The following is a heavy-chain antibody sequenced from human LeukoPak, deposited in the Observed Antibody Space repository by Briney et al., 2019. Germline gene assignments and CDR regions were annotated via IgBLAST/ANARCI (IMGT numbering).Heavy chain of an antibody. V-gene: IGHV4-38-2*02. CDR3: ARDTTF. Sequence: SETLSLTCTVSGYSISSGYYWGWIRQPPGKGLEWIGNIHQSGSTYYNPSVKSRVSISMDTSKNQFSLKLSSVTAADTAVYYCARDTTFWGQGTLVTVSS. CDR2: IHQSGST. D-gene: IGHD1-1*01. CDR1: GYSISSGYY. J-gene: IGHJ4*02.